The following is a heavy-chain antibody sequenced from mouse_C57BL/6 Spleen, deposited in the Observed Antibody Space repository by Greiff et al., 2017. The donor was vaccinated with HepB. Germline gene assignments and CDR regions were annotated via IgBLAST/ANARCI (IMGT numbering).Heavy chain of an antibody. J-gene: IGHJ4*01. CDR1: GYTFTDYE. Sequence: VHLVESGAELVRPGASVTLSCKASGYTFTDYEMHWVKQTPVHGLEWIGAIDPETGGTAYNQKFKGKAILTADKSSSTASMELRSLTSEDSAVYYCTRSAGVALYAMDYWGQGTSVTVSS. CDR2: IDPETGGT. CDR3: TRSAGVALYAMDY. D-gene: IGHD1-1*01. V-gene: IGHV1-15*01.